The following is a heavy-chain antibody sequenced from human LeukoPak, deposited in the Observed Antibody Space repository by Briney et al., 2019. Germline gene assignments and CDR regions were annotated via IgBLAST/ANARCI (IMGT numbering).Heavy chain of an antibody. D-gene: IGHD7-27*01. CDR3: ARDRTLGPFDY. J-gene: IGHJ4*02. V-gene: IGHV3-21*01. CDR1: GFTFSSYS. Sequence: GGSLRLSCAASGFTFSSYSMNWVRQAPGKGLEWVSSISSSSSYIYYADSVKGRFTISRDNAKNSLYLQMSSLRAEDTAVYYCARDRTLGPFDYWGQGTLVTVSS. CDR2: ISSSSSYI.